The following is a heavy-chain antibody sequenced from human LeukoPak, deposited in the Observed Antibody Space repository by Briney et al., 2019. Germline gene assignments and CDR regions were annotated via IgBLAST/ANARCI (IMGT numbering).Heavy chain of an antibody. Sequence: PSETLSLTCTVSGGSISSYYWSCIRQPPGKGLEWIGYINYSGSTKYNPSLKSRVTISVDTSKNQFSLKVSSVTAADTAFYYCARHPSSCGLYYFDYWGQGTLVTVSS. CDR1: GGSISSYY. V-gene: IGHV4-59*08. CDR3: ARHPSSCGLYYFDY. J-gene: IGHJ4*02. D-gene: IGHD6-19*01. CDR2: INYSGST.